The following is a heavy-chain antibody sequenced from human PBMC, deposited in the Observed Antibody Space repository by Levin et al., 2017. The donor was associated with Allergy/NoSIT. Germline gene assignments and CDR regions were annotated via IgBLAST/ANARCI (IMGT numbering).Heavy chain of an antibody. D-gene: IGHD1-26*01. J-gene: IGHJ4*02. CDR2: LTWNSGSI. Sequence: GGSLRLSCAASGFTFDDYAMHWVRQAPGKGLEWVSGLTWNSGSIAYADSVKGRFTISRDNAKNSLYLQMSSLRAEDTALYYCAKDMASGNYGRIDYWGQGTLVTVSS. CDR1: GFTFDDYA. V-gene: IGHV3-9*01. CDR3: AKDMASGNYGRIDY.